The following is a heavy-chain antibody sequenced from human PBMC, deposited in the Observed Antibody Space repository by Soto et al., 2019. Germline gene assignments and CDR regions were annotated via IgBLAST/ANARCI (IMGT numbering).Heavy chain of an antibody. CDR2: VSGGGENT. CDR1: GXTFQDFG. CDR3: AKDVGYGVTRFDF. Sequence: GSLRLSGAASGXTFQDFGMSWVRQAPGKGLELVSTVSGGGENTQYRDSVNGRFTISRDNSKKTVYLQMSSLRADDTATYYCAKDVGYGVTRFDFWGQGTLGTVSS. D-gene: IGHD4-17*01. J-gene: IGHJ4*02. V-gene: IGHV3-23*01.